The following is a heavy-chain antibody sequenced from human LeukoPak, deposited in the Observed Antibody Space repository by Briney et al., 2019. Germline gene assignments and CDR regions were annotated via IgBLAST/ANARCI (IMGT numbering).Heavy chain of an antibody. CDR3: ARTNSRSGSSRYFQH. Sequence: SETLSLTCAVYGGSFSGYYWSWIRQPPGKGLEWIGEINHSGSTNYNPSLKSRVTISVDTSKNQFSLKLSSVTAADTAVYYCARTNSRSGSSRYFQHWGQGTLFTVSS. V-gene: IGHV4-34*01. J-gene: IGHJ1*01. CDR2: INHSGST. D-gene: IGHD6-13*01. CDR1: GGSFSGYY.